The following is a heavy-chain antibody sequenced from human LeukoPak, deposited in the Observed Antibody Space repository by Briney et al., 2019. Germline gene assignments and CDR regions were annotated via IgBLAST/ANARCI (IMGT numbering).Heavy chain of an antibody. D-gene: IGHD3-10*01. CDR3: ARDKGTFAFDI. Sequence: GGSLRLSCAASGFTVSSNYMSWVRQAPGKGLEWVSVLYSGGSTYYADSVKGRFTISRDNSKNTVYLQMNSLRGEDTAVLYCARDKGTFAFDIWGQGTMVTVSS. V-gene: IGHV3-53*01. CDR1: GFTVSSNY. CDR2: LYSGGST. J-gene: IGHJ3*02.